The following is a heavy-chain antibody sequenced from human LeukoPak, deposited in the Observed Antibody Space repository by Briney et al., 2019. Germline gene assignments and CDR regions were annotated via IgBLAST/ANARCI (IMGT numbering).Heavy chain of an antibody. D-gene: IGHD3-22*01. Sequence: GASVKVSCKASGGTFSSYAISWVRQAPGQGLEWMGGIIPIFGTANYAQKFQGRVTITTDESTSTAYMELSSLRSEDTAVYYCARRSVGSGYYVERDYYYMDVWDKGTTVTVSS. CDR1: GGTFSSYA. V-gene: IGHV1-69*05. CDR2: IIPIFGTA. CDR3: ARRSVGSGYYVERDYYYMDV. J-gene: IGHJ6*03.